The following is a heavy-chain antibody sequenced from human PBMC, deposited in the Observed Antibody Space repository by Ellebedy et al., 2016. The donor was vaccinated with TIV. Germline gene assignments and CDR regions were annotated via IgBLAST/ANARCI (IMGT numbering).Heavy chain of an antibody. CDR1: GYTFTTYY. CDR2: INPSGGGT. J-gene: IGHJ4*02. V-gene: IGHV1-46*01. CDR3: ERARQAYYRFYLSY. Sequence: AASVKVSCKASGYTFTTYYMHWARQAPGQGLEWMGIINPSGGGTSYAQKFQGRVTMTRDTSTSTVYLELSSLRSEDTAVYYCERARQAYYRFYLSYWGQGTLVTVSS. D-gene: IGHD3-3*01.